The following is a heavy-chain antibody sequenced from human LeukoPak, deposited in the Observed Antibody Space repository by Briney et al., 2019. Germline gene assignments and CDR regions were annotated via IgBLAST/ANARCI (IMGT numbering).Heavy chain of an antibody. CDR3: AKDLFSRWQVLRGYYYGMDV. D-gene: IGHD5-24*01. J-gene: IGHJ6*02. CDR1: GFTFDDYT. V-gene: IGHV3-43*01. CDR2: ISWDGTT. Sequence: GGFLRLSCAASGFTFDDYTMNWFRQTPGKGLEWVSLISWDGTTYYADSVKGRFTISRDNNKNSLFLQMNSLRPEDTALYYCAKDLFSRWQVLRGYYYGMDVWGQGTTVIVSS.